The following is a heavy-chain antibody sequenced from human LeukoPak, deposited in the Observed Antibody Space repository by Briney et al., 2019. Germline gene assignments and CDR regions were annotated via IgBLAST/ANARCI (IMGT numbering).Heavy chain of an antibody. CDR3: ANHYDSSGDGDY. J-gene: IGHJ4*02. Sequence: GGSLRLSCAASGFTFSGFWMHWVRQTPGKGLVGVSRINSDGSSTNYADSVKGRFTISRDNAKNTLYLQMNSLRAEDMAVYYCANHYDSSGDGDYWGQGTLVTVSS. D-gene: IGHD3-22*01. CDR2: INSDGSST. CDR1: GFTFSGFW. V-gene: IGHV3-74*01.